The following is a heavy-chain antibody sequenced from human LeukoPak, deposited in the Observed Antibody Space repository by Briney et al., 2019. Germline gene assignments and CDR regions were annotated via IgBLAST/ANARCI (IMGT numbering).Heavy chain of an antibody. V-gene: IGHV3-21*01. D-gene: IGHD2-15*01. CDR3: ARGGGGSYYYYYYYMDV. J-gene: IGHJ6*03. CDR1: GFTFSSYS. CDR2: ISSSSSYI. Sequence: GGSLRLSCAASGFTFSSYSMNWVRQAPGKGLEWVSSISSSSSYIYYADSVKGRFTISRDNAKNSLYLQMNSLRAEDTAVYYCARGGGGSYYYYYYYMDVWGKGTTVTVSS.